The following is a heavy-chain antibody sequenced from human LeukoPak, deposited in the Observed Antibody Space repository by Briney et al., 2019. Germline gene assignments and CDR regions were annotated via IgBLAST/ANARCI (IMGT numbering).Heavy chain of an antibody. CDR1: GFSFSTDW. V-gene: IGHV3-7*05. J-gene: IGHJ4*02. Sequence: GGSLTLSCAASGFSFSTDWMSWVRQAPGKGLESVANIRRDGSQKYYVDSVKGRFTISRDNADNSLYLHMNSLRAEDTAVYYCARPLMGGGNSPFDSWGQGTLVTVSS. D-gene: IGHD4-23*01. CDR3: ARPLMGGGNSPFDS. CDR2: IRRDGSQK.